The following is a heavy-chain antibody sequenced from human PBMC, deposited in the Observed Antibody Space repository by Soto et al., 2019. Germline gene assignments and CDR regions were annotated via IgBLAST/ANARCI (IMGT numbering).Heavy chain of an antibody. J-gene: IGHJ4*02. CDR1: GDSISSDSYY. D-gene: IGHD5-18*01. CDR2: VYYSGRT. V-gene: IGHV4-39*01. CDR3: ARQSSGYTYGGGFDY. Sequence: PSETLSLTCTVSGDSISSDSYYWGWIRQPPGKGLECIGSVYYSGRTYYNPPLESRVTISVDTSKSQFSLNLRSVTAADTAVYYCARQSSGYTYGGGFDYWGQGTLVTVSS.